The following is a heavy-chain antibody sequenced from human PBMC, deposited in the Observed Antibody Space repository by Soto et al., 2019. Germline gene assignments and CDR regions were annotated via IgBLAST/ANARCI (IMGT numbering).Heavy chain of an antibody. J-gene: IGHJ4*02. Sequence: ASVKVSCKASGYTFTSYGISWVRQAPGQGLEWMGWISAYNGNTNYAQKLQGRVTMTTDTSTSTAYMELRSLRSDDTAVYYCARFQPSYDCWSGSTNTFDYWGQGTLVTVSS. CDR1: GYTFTSYG. V-gene: IGHV1-18*01. CDR3: ARFQPSYDCWSGSTNTFDY. D-gene: IGHD3-3*01. CDR2: ISAYNGNT.